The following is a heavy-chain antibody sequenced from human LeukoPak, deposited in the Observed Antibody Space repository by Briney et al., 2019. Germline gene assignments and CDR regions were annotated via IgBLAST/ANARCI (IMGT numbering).Heavy chain of an antibody. CDR2: ISWNSGSI. CDR3: AKDTGSWGWFDP. V-gene: IGHV3-9*01. J-gene: IGHJ5*02. D-gene: IGHD1-26*01. Sequence: GRSLRLSCAASGFTFNDYAMRWVRQAPGKGLEWVSGISWNSGSIDYADSVKGRFTISRDNAKNSLYLQMNSLRAEDTALYYCAKDTGSWGWFDPWGQGTLVTVSS. CDR1: GFTFNDYA.